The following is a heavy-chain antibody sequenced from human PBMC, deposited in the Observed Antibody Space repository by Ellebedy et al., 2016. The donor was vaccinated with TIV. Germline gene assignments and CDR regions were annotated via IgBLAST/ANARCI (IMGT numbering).Heavy chain of an antibody. CDR2: ISAYNGNT. J-gene: IGHJ6*02. CDR3: ARAFNYDILTGYGYYYGMDV. Sequence: ASVKVSXXASGYTFTSYGISWVRQAPGQGLEWMGWISAYNGNTNYAQNLQGRVTMTTDTSTSTAYMELRSLRSDDTAVYYCARAFNYDILTGYGYYYGMDVWGQGTTVTVSS. V-gene: IGHV1-18*01. CDR1: GYTFTSYG. D-gene: IGHD3-9*01.